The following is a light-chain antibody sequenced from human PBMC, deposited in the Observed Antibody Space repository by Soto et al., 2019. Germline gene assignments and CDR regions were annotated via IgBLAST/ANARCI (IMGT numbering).Light chain of an antibody. Sequence: QAVVTQEPSLTVSPGGTVTLTCASSTGAVTSGNYASWFQQRPGQAPRTLIYTTNSRHSWTPARFSGSLLGDKAALTLSGVQPEDEADYYCLLYYGGAQLIFGGGTKPPS. CDR1: TGAVTSGNY. J-gene: IGLJ2*01. CDR2: TTN. CDR3: LLYYGGAQLI. V-gene: IGLV7-43*01.